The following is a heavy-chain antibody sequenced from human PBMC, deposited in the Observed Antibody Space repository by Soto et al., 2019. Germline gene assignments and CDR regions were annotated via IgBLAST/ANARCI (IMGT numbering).Heavy chain of an antibody. CDR3: AKSIGDIVVVVPPDWFDP. J-gene: IGHJ5*02. D-gene: IGHD2-15*01. V-gene: IGHV3-23*01. CDR2: ISGSGGST. CDR1: GFTFSSYA. Sequence: GGSLRLSCAASGFTFSSYAMSWVRQAPGKGLEWVSAISGSGGSTYYADSVKGRFTISRDNSKNTLYLQMNSLRAEDTAVYYCAKSIGDIVVVVPPDWFDPWGQGTLVTVSS.